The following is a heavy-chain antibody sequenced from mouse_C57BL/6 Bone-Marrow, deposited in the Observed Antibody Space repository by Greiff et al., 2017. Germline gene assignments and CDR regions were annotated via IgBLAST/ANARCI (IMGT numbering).Heavy chain of an antibody. V-gene: IGHV14-4*01. J-gene: IGHJ4*01. CDR2: IDPENGDT. Sequence: DVQLQESGAELVRPGASVKLSCTASGFNIKDDYMHWVKQRPEQGLEWIGWIDPENGDTEYASKFQGKATITADTSSNTAYLQLSSLTSEDTAVYYCTTSPYFAMDYWGQGTSVTVSS. CDR3: TTSPYFAMDY. CDR1: GFNIKDDY.